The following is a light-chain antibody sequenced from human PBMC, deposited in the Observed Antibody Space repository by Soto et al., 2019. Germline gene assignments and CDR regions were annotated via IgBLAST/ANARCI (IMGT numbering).Light chain of an antibody. CDR3: QQRSTWPLFT. CDR1: QTVSRY. CDR2: YAS. V-gene: IGKV3-11*01. J-gene: IGKJ4*01. Sequence: VLTQSPATLSLSPGERATLSCRASQTVSRYLAWYQQKPGQAPRLLIFYASYRATGIPDRFSGSGSGTDYTLTISSLEPEDFAVYYCQQRSTWPLFTFGGGTKVEI.